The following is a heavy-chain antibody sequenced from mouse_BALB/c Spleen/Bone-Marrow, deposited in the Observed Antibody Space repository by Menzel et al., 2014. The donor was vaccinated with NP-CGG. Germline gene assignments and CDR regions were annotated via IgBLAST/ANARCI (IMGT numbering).Heavy chain of an antibody. CDR2: IQQSGST. J-gene: IGHJ4*01. Sequence: EVQLQQSGPDLVKPSQSLSLTCTVTGYSIXSGYSWHWIRQFPGNQLEWMGYIQQSGSTNYNPSLKSRTSITRDTSKNQFFLQLNSVTPEDTATYYCARHLTGYAMDYWGQGTSVTVSS. D-gene: IGHD4-1*01. V-gene: IGHV3-1*02. CDR3: ARHLTGYAMDY. CDR1: GYSIXSGYS.